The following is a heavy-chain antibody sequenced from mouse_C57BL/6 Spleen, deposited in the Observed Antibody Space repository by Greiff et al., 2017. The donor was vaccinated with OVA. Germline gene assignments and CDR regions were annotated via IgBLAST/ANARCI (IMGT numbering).Heavy chain of an antibody. J-gene: IGHJ3*01. Sequence: VQLQQSGPELVKPGASVKISCKASGYSFTGYYMNWVQQSPEKSLEWIGEINPSTGGTTYNQKFKAKATVTVDKSSSTAYMQLKSLTSEDSAVYYCARSSPFAYWGQGTLVTVSA. CDR2: INPSTGGT. D-gene: IGHD1-1*01. V-gene: IGHV1-42*01. CDR3: ARSSPFAY. CDR1: GYSFTGYY.